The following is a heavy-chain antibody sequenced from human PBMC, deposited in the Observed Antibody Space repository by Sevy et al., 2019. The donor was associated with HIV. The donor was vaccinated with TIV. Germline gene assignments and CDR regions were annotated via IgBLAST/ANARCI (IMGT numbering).Heavy chain of an antibody. V-gene: IGHV1-46*01. CDR3: VRADPAQHFDS. Sequence: VKVSCKASGDTFTNNYMHWVRQAPGQGLEWMGIINPSGGNASYAQKFQGRVTMTGDTSTSTLYMDLSSLRSEDTAVYYCVRADPAQHFDSWGQGTLVTVSS. CDR2: INPSGGNA. CDR1: GDTFTNNY. J-gene: IGHJ4*02.